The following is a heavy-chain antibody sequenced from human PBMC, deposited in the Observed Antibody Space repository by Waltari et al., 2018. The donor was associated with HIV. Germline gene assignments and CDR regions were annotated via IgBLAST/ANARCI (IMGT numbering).Heavy chain of an antibody. CDR2: IWYDGSNK. D-gene: IGHD2-21*02. J-gene: IGHJ4*02. CDR3: ARDSPGGDYYFDY. CDR1: GFTFRSYG. Sequence: QVQLVEYGGGVVQPGRSLRLSCAASGFTFRSYGMHWVRQAPGKGLEWVAVIWYDGSNKYYADSVKGRFTISRDNSKNTLYLQMNSLRAEDTAVYYCARDSPGGDYYFDYWGQGTLVTVSS. V-gene: IGHV3-33*01.